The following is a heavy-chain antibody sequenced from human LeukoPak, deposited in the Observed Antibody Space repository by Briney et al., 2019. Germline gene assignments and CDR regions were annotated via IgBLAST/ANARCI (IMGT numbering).Heavy chain of an antibody. V-gene: IGHV3-30*02. CDR3: AKMKLSNDYYTMDV. J-gene: IGHJ6*02. CDR2: IWYDGSNK. D-gene: IGHD3-16*02. CDR1: GFSFSRYG. Sequence: QPGGSLRLSCAASGFSFSRYGMHWVRQAPGKGLEWVAVIWYDGSNKYYADSVKGRFTISRDNSKNTLYLQMNSLRGEDAAVYHCAKMKLSNDYYTMDVWGQGTTVTVSS.